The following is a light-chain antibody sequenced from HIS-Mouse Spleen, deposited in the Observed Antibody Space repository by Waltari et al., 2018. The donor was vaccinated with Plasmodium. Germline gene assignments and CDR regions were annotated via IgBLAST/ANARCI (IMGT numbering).Light chain of an antibody. J-gene: IGKJ1*01. Sequence: DIQLTQSPSFLSASVGDRVTITCRASQGITSYLAWYQQKPGKAPKFLIYAASTLQSGVPSRFSGGGSGTEFTLTISSLQPEDFATYYCQQLNSYRTFGQGTKVEIK. CDR2: AAS. CDR1: QGITSY. V-gene: IGKV1-9*01. CDR3: QQLNSYRT.